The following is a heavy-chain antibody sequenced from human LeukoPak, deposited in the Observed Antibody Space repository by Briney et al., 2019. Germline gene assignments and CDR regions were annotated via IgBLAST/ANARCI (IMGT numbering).Heavy chain of an antibody. CDR1: GGSISSYY. CDR3: ARTPYYDILTGHYYYYMDV. D-gene: IGHD3-9*01. CDR2: IYYSGST. Sequence: PSETLSLTCTVSGGSISSYYWSWIRQPPGKGLEWIGYIYYSGSTNYNPSLKSRVTMSVDTSKNQFSLKLSSVTAADTAVYYCARTPYYDILTGHYYYYMDVWGKGTTVTVSS. J-gene: IGHJ6*03. V-gene: IGHV4-59*12.